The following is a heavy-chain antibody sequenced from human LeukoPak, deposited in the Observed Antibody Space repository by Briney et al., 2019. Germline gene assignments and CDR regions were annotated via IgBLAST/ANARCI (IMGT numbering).Heavy chain of an antibody. CDR2: ISGSGGCT. Sequence: PGGSLRLSCTASGFTFSSYAMSWVRQAPGKGLEWVSAISGSGGCTYHADSVKGRFTISRDNSKNTLYLQMNSLRAEDTAVYYCAKAGQYSSSLSPYYYYYYMDVWGKGTTVTVSS. D-gene: IGHD6-6*01. J-gene: IGHJ6*03. CDR3: AKAGQYSSSLSPYYYYYYMDV. CDR1: GFTFSSYA. V-gene: IGHV3-23*01.